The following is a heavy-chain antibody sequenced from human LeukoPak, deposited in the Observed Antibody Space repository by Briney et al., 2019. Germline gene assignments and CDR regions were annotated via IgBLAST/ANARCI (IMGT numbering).Heavy chain of an antibody. Sequence: PSETLSLTCTVSGGSINSHYWSWIRQPPGKGLEWIGYIFYSGSTNYNPSLKSRVTISLDRSNKQFFLKLRSVTAADTATYYCARHSRWHFGYSGQGTPVTVSS. CDR1: GGSINSHY. V-gene: IGHV4-59*08. J-gene: IGHJ4*02. CDR3: ARHSRWHFGY. CDR2: IFYSGST. D-gene: IGHD4-23*01.